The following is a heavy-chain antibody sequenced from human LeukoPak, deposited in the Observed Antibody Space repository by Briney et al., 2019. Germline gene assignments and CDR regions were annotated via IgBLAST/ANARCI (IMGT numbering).Heavy chain of an antibody. V-gene: IGHV1-46*01. CDR2: INPSGGST. Sequence: GASVKVSGKASGYTYTSYYMHWVRQAPGQGLEWMGIINPSGGSTSYAQKFQGRVTMTRDMSTSTVYMELSSLRSEDTAVYYCARVVGATHFDYWGQGTLVTVSS. J-gene: IGHJ4*02. D-gene: IGHD1-26*01. CDR3: ARVVGATHFDY. CDR1: GYTYTSYY.